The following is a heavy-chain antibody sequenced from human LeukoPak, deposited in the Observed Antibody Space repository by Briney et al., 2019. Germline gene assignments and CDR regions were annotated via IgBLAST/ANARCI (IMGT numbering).Heavy chain of an antibody. D-gene: IGHD3-3*01. Sequence: GRSLRLSCAASGFTFSSHGMHWVRQAPGKGLEWVVVIWYDGGNKYYADSVKGRFTISRDNSKNTLFLQMNSLRVEDTAVYYCARMSASYLDNRGQGTLVTVSS. J-gene: IGHJ4*02. CDR3: ARMSASYLDN. CDR2: IWYDGGNK. V-gene: IGHV3-33*01. CDR1: GFTFSSHG.